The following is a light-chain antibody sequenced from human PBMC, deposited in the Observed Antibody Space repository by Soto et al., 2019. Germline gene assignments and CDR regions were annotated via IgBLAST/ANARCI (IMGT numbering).Light chain of an antibody. CDR2: LGS. CDR3: MQTLQTPWT. CDR1: QILLHSNGNNY. Sequence: DMVMTQSPLSLPVTPGESASISCRSSQILLHSNGNNYLDWYLQKPGQSLQLLIYLGSNRASGVPDRFSGSGSGTDFTLKISRVEAEDVGIYYCMQTLQTPWTFGQGTKVDIK. J-gene: IGKJ1*01. V-gene: IGKV2-28*01.